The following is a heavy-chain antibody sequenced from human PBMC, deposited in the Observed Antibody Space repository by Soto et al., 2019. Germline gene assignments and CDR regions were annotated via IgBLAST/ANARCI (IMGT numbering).Heavy chain of an antibody. V-gene: IGHV3-33*08. J-gene: IGHJ6*02. D-gene: IGHD3-9*01. CDR1: GCTFSSYG. CDR3: ATPDHFDTYYYGMDV. Sequence: GGSLRLSCAASGCTFSSYGIHWVRQAPGKGLEWVAVIWYDGSNKYYADSVKGRFTISRDNSKNTLYLQMNSLRAEDTAVYYCATPDHFDTYYYGMDVWGQGTTVTVSS. CDR2: IWYDGSNK.